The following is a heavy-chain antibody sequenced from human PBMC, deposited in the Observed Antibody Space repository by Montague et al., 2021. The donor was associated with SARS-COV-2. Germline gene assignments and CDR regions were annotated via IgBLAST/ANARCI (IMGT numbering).Heavy chain of an antibody. J-gene: IGHJ5*02. CDR1: GGSISSYY. CDR3: AGGHVCSGGSCWWEYWLDP. V-gene: IGHV4-59*01. D-gene: IGHD2-15*01. CDR2: IYYSGST. Sequence: SETLSLTCTVSGGSISSYYWSWIRQPPGKGPGWIGYIYYSGSTTYNPSLKSRVTISVDTSKNQFSLKLSSVTAADTAVYYCAGGHVCSGGSCWWEYWLDPWGQGTLVTVSS.